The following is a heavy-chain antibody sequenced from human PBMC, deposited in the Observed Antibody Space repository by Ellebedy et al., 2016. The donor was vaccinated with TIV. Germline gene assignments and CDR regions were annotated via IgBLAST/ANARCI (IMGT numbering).Heavy chain of an antibody. D-gene: IGHD3-10*01. CDR1: GYTFTSYW. Sequence: GESLKISCKGSGYTFTSYWIAWVRQMPGKGLEWMGIIYPGDSDTRYSPSFQGQVTISADKSTSTAYLQWSSLKASDTAMYYCAGPVVRGANGMDVWGQGTTVTVSS. CDR3: AGPVVRGANGMDV. V-gene: IGHV5-51*01. J-gene: IGHJ6*02. CDR2: IYPGDSDT.